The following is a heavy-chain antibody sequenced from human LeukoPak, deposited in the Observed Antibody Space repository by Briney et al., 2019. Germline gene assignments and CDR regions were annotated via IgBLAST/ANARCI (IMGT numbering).Heavy chain of an antibody. V-gene: IGHV3-21*01. Sequence: PGGSLRLSCAASGFTFSSYSMSWVRQAPGKGLEWVSSITTSSTYISYADPVKGRFTISRDNAKNSLYLQMNSLRAEDTAVYYCARGEYSSGWFDYWGQGTLVTVSS. J-gene: IGHJ4*02. D-gene: IGHD6-19*01. CDR2: ITTSSTYI. CDR3: ARGEYSSGWFDY. CDR1: GFTFSSYS.